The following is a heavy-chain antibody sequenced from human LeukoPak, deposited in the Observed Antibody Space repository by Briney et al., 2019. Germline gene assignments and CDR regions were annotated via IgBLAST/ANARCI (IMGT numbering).Heavy chain of an antibody. CDR2: ISAYNGNT. J-gene: IGHJ6*04. CDR1: GYTFTSYG. D-gene: IGHD3-10*01. Sequence: ASVKVSCKASGYTFTSYGISWVRQAPGQGLEWMGWISAYNGNTNYAQKLQGRVTMTTDTSTSTAYMELRSLGSDDTAVYYCAREVVPNYYGSGSASDYYYYYGMDVWGKGTTVTVSS. CDR3: AREVVPNYYGSGSASDYYYYYGMDV. V-gene: IGHV1-18*04.